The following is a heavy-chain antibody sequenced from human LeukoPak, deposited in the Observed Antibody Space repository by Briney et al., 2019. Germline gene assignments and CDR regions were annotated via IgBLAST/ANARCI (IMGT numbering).Heavy chain of an antibody. CDR3: ARDRAQLRYFDWLSSSGGDYGMDV. CDR1: GYTFTSYY. CDR2: INPSGGST. J-gene: IGHJ6*02. V-gene: IGHV1-46*01. D-gene: IGHD3-9*01. Sequence: ASVKVSCKASGYTFTSYYMHWVRQAPGQGLEWMGIINPSGGSTSYAQKFQGRVTMTRDTSTSTVYMELSSLRSEDTAVYYCARDRAQLRYFDWLSSSGGDYGMDVWGQGTTVTVSS.